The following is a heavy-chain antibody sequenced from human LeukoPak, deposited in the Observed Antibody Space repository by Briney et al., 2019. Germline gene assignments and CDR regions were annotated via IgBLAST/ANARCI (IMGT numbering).Heavy chain of an antibody. Sequence: GASVKVSCKASGYTFTGYYMHWVRQAPGQGLEWMGWINPNSGGTNYAQKFQGRVTMTRDTSISTAYMELSRLRSDDTAVYYCARRGLGYYYGSGSYGRLVYYYMDVWGKGTTVTISS. CDR2: INPNSGGT. D-gene: IGHD3-10*01. J-gene: IGHJ6*03. V-gene: IGHV1-2*02. CDR1: GYTFTGYY. CDR3: ARRGLGYYYGSGSYGRLVYYYMDV.